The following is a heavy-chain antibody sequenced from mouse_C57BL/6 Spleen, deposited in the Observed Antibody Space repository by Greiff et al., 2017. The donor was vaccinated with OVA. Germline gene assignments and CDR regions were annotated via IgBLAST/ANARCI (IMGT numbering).Heavy chain of an antibody. CDR2: ISYDGSN. J-gene: IGHJ1*03. CDR1: GYSITSGYY. CDR3: AQISGGIYDGYYGMYFDV. Sequence: EVQLQESGPGLVKPSQSLSLTCSVTGYSITSGYYWNWIRQFPGNKLEWMGYISYDGSNNYNPSLKNRISITRDTSKNQFFLKLNSVTTEDTATYYCAQISGGIYDGYYGMYFDVWGTGTTVTVSS. D-gene: IGHD2-3*01. V-gene: IGHV3-6*01.